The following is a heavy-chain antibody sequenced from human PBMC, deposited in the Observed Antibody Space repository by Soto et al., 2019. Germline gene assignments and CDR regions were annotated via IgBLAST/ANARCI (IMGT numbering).Heavy chain of an antibody. J-gene: IGHJ4*02. CDR1: GFTFSSYS. D-gene: IGHD5-12*01. CDR2: ISYDGSNK. CDR3: AKDLTGAPYSGYDFDY. V-gene: IGHV3-30*18. Sequence: GGSLRLSCAASGFTFSSYSMNWVRQAPGKGLEWVAVISYDGSNKYYADSVKGRFTISRDNSKNTLYLQMNSLRAEDTAVYYCAKDLTGAPYSGYDFDYWGQGTLVTVSS.